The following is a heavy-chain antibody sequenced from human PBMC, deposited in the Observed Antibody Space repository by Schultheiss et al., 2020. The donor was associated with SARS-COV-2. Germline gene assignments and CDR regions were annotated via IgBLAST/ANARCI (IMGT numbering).Heavy chain of an antibody. V-gene: IGHV3-23*01. CDR3: ARAKDPNWNYARPFDP. CDR1: GFTFSGHA. D-gene: IGHD1-7*01. Sequence: GESLKISCAASGFTFSGHAMTWVRQAPGKGLEWVSGISGSGGDTYYPYSVKGRFTISRDNAKNSLYLQMNSLRAKDTAVYYCARAKDPNWNYARPFDPWGQGTLVTVSS. J-gene: IGHJ5*02. CDR2: ISGSGGDT.